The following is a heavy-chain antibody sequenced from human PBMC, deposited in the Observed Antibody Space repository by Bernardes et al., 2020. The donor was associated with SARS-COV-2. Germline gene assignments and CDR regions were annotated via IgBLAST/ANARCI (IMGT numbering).Heavy chain of an antibody. Sequence: ASVEVSCKVSGYTLTELSMHWVRQAPGKGLEWMGGFDPEDGETIYAQKFQGRVTMTEDTSTDTAYMELSSLRSEDTAVYYCATGSGIVATFWFDPWGQGTLVTVSS. CDR3: ATGSGIVATFWFDP. CDR1: GYTLTELS. CDR2: FDPEDGET. V-gene: IGHV1-24*01. D-gene: IGHD5-12*01. J-gene: IGHJ5*02.